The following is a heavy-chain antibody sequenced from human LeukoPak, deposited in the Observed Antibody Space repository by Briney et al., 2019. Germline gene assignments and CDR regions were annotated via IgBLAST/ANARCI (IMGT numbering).Heavy chain of an antibody. V-gene: IGHV3-30-3*01. CDR2: ISYDGSNK. J-gene: IGHJ3*02. Sequence: GGSLRLSCAASGFTFSSYAMHWVRQAPGKGLEWVAVISYDGSNKYYADSVKGRFTISRDNSKNTLYLQMNSLRAEDTAVYYCARTNDYGAANAFDIWGRGTMVTVSS. D-gene: IGHD4-17*01. CDR3: ARTNDYGAANAFDI. CDR1: GFTFSSYA.